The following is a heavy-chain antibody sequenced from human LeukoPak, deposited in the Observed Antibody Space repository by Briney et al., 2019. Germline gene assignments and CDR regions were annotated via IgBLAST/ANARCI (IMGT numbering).Heavy chain of an antibody. Sequence: GASVKVSCKASGYTFTSYGISWERQAPGQGLEWMGWISAYNGNTNYAQKLQGRVTMTTDTSTSTAYMELRSLRSDDTAVYYCARGRIAVADLPYYFDYWGQGTLVTVSS. V-gene: IGHV1-18*01. CDR3: ARGRIAVADLPYYFDY. D-gene: IGHD6-19*01. J-gene: IGHJ4*02. CDR1: GYTFTSYG. CDR2: ISAYNGNT.